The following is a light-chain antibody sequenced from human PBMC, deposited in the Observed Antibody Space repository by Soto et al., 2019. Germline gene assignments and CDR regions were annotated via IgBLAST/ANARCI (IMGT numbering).Light chain of an antibody. CDR2: DVS. CDR1: SSDVGGYNY. Sequence: LTQPASVSGSPGQSITISCTGTSSDVGGYNYVSWYQQHPGKAPKLMIYDVSNRPSGVSNRFSGSKSGNTASLTISGLQAEDEADYYCSSYTSSSTLDFGTGTKGTVL. CDR3: SSYTSSSTLD. J-gene: IGLJ1*01. V-gene: IGLV2-14*01.